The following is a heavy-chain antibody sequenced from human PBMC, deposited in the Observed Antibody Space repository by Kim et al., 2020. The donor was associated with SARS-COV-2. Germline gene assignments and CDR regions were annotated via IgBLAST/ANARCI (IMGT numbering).Heavy chain of an antibody. CDR1: GYTFTGYY. J-gene: IGHJ6*02. Sequence: ASVKVSCKASGYTFTGYYMHWVRQAPGQGLEWMGWINPNSGGTNYAQKFQGWVTMTRDTSISTAYMELSRLRSDDTAVYYCAREGSGSYRLLRYYYYGMDVWGQGTTVTVSS. CDR3: AREGSGSYRLLRYYYYGMDV. D-gene: IGHD1-26*01. CDR2: INPNSGGT. V-gene: IGHV1-2*04.